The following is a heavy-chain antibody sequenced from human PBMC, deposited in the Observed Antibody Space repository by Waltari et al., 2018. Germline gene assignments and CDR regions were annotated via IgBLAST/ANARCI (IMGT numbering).Heavy chain of an antibody. CDR1: GYTFTGYY. Sequence: QVQLVQSGAEVKKPGASVKVSCKASGYTFTGYYMHLVRQAPGQGLEWMGRINPNSGGTNYAQKFQGRVTMTRDTSISTAYMELSRLRSDDTAVYYCASLIAVAGTWSTFDYWGQGTLVTVSS. D-gene: IGHD6-19*01. V-gene: IGHV1-2*06. J-gene: IGHJ4*02. CDR2: INPNSGGT. CDR3: ASLIAVAGTWSTFDY.